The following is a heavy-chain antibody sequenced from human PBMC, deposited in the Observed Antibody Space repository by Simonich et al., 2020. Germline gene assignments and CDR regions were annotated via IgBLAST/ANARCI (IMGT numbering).Heavy chain of an antibody. CDR3: ARHAGFAFDI. J-gene: IGHJ3*02. Sequence: QLQLQESGPGLVKPSETLSLTCTVSGGSISSSSYYWGWIRQPPGKGLEWIGRIYYRGNTFYTPSLKSRVTISVDTSKNQFSLKLSSVTAADTAVYYCARHAGFAFDIWGQGTMVTVSS. D-gene: IGHD6-13*01. CDR1: GGSISSSSYY. CDR2: IYYRGNT. V-gene: IGHV4-39*01.